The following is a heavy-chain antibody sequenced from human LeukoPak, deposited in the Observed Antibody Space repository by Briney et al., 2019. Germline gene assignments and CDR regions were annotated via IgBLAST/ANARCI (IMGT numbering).Heavy chain of an antibody. V-gene: IGHV3-30-3*01. CDR2: ISYDGSNK. CDR1: GFTFSSYA. CDR3: ARGRGGDGYNWLCYFDY. D-gene: IGHD5-24*01. Sequence: GRPLRLSCAASGFTFSSYAMHWVRQAPGKGLEWVAVISYDGSNKYYAASVKGRFTISRDNSKNTLYLQMNSLRSEDMAVYYCARGRGGDGYNWLCYFDYWGQGTLVTVSS. J-gene: IGHJ4*02.